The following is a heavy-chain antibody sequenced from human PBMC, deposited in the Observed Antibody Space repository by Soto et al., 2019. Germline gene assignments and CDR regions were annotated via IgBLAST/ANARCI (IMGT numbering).Heavy chain of an antibody. Sequence: PSETLCLTCTVSGGSISSYYWRWIRQPPGKGLEWIGYTYYSGSTNYNPSLKSRVTISVDTSKNQFSLKLSSVTAADTAVYYCARGLISGYYLYDAFDIWGQGTMVTVSS. V-gene: IGHV4-59*01. CDR3: ARGLISGYYLYDAFDI. J-gene: IGHJ3*02. D-gene: IGHD3-22*01. CDR2: TYYSGST. CDR1: GGSISSYY.